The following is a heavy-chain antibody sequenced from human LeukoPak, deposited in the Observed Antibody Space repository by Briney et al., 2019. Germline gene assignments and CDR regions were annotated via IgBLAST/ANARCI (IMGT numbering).Heavy chain of an antibody. Sequence: GGSLRLSCAASGFTFSSYSMNWVRQAPGKGLEWVSSISSRSSYIYYADSVKGRFTISRDNAKNSLYLQMNSLRAEDTAVYYCAREHGIVGATYFDYWGQGTLVTVSS. J-gene: IGHJ4*02. V-gene: IGHV3-21*01. CDR3: AREHGIVGATYFDY. D-gene: IGHD1-26*01. CDR1: GFTFSSYS. CDR2: ISSRSSYI.